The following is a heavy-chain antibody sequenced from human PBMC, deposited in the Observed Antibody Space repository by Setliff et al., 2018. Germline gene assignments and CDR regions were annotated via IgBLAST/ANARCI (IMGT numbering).Heavy chain of an antibody. Sequence: ASVKVSCKASGYTFTSYGISWVRQAPGQGLEWMGWISAYNGNTNYAQKLQGRVTMTTDTSTSTAHMELRSLRSDDTAVYYCARVPRPAGYSGYGDYWGQGTLVTVSS. CDR2: ISAYNGNT. CDR3: ARVPRPAGYSGYGDY. V-gene: IGHV1-18*01. D-gene: IGHD5-12*01. CDR1: GYTFTSYG. J-gene: IGHJ4*02.